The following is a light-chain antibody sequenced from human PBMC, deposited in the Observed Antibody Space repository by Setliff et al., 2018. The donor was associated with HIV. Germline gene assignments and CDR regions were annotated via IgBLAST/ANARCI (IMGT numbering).Light chain of an antibody. CDR2: EVT. CDR3: SSYTGSDTFDV. CDR1: TSDVGSNNL. V-gene: IGLV2-23*02. Sequence: QSVLTQPASVSGSPGQSITISCTGTTSDVGSNNLVSWYQQYPGKAPKIMIYEVTKRPSGVSNRFSGSKSGNTASLTISGLQAEDEATYFCSSYTGSDTFDVFGTGTKVTVL. J-gene: IGLJ1*01.